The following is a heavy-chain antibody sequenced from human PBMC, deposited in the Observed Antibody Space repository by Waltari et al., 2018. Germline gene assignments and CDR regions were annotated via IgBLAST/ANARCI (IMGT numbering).Heavy chain of an antibody. CDR3: ARDTYYDILTGYSPYYYHGMDV. J-gene: IGHJ6*02. CDR2: INHSGST. CDR1: GGSFSGYY. D-gene: IGHD3-9*01. Sequence: QVQLQQWGAGLLKPSETLSLTCAVYGGSFSGYYWSWIRQPPGKGLEWIGEINHSGSTNYNPSLKSRVTISVDTSKNQFSLKLSSVTAADTAVYYCARDTYYDILTGYSPYYYHGMDVWGQGTTVTVSS. V-gene: IGHV4-34*01.